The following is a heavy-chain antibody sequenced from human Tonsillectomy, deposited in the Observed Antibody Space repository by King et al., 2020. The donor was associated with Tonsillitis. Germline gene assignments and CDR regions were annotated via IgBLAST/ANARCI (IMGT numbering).Heavy chain of an antibody. J-gene: IGHJ4*02. Sequence: VQLVESGGGVVQPGRSLRLSCAASGFTFSSYAMHWVRQAPGRGLEWVAGLSYDGSNEYYAASVRGRFTVSRDNSKNTVYLQMNSLSAEDTALYYCAKEERVWKTTYFDYWGQGTLVTVSS. V-gene: IGHV3-30*18. CDR2: LSYDGSNE. D-gene: IGHD1-1*01. CDR1: GFTFSSYA. CDR3: AKEERVWKTTYFDY.